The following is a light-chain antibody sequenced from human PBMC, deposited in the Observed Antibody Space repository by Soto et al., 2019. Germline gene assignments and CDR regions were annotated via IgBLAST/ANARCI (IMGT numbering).Light chain of an antibody. CDR2: GAS. CDR1: QSVSSSY. CDR3: QQYDSSPRNPFMYT. Sequence: EIVLTQSPGTLSLSPGERATLSCRASQSVSSSYLAWYQQKPGQAPRLLIYGASSRATGIPDRFSGSGSGTDFTLTISRLEPEDFAVYYCQQYDSSPRNPFMYTFGQGTKLEIK. V-gene: IGKV3-20*01. J-gene: IGKJ2*01.